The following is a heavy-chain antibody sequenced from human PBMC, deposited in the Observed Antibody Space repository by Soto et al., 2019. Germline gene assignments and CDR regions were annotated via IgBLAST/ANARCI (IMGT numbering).Heavy chain of an antibody. Sequence: SVKVSCKASGGTFSSYAISWVRQAPGQGLEWMGGIIPIFGTANYAQKFQGRVTITADKSTSTAYMELSSLRSEDTAVYYCASETGYSSGQFDYWGQGTLVTVSS. CDR1: GGTFSSYA. D-gene: IGHD6-19*01. CDR3: ASETGYSSGQFDY. CDR2: IIPIFGTA. V-gene: IGHV1-69*06. J-gene: IGHJ4*02.